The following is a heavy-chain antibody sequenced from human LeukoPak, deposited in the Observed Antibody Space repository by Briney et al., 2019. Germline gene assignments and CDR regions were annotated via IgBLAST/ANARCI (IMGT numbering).Heavy chain of an antibody. CDR2: IYYSGTI. CDR3: ARTTFGLVIMGY. J-gene: IGHJ4*02. V-gene: IGHV4-39*01. CDR1: GGSISSSGHY. D-gene: IGHD3/OR15-3a*01. Sequence: PSETLSLTCTVAGGSISSSGHYWGWIRQPPGKVREWIGSIYYSGTIYYNPSLKSRVTISADTSKNQFSLKLSSVTAADTAVYYCARTTFGLVIMGYWGQGILVTVSS.